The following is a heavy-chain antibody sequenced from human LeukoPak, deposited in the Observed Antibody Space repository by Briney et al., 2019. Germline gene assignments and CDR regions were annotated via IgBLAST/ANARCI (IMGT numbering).Heavy chain of an antibody. D-gene: IGHD6-19*01. CDR3: AKGYSSGWYYGMDV. Sequence: GGSLRLSCAASGFTFSSYAMSWVRQAPGKGLEWVSAISGSGGSTYYADSVKGRFTISRDNSKNTLYLQTNSLRAEDTAVYYCAKGYSSGWYYGMDVWGQGTTVTVSS. CDR1: GFTFSSYA. V-gene: IGHV3-23*01. J-gene: IGHJ6*02. CDR2: ISGSGGST.